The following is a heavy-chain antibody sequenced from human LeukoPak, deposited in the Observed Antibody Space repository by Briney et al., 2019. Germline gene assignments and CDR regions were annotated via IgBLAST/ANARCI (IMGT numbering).Heavy chain of an antibody. CDR3: ARVGTYRWSTPSRKELNWFDP. Sequence: PGGSLRLSCAASGFTFSSYAMHWVRQAPGKGLEWVAVISYDGSDKYYADSVKGRFTISRDNSKNTLYLQMNSLRTEDTAVYYCARVGTYRWSTPSRKELNWFDPWGQGTLVTVSS. J-gene: IGHJ5*02. CDR1: GFTFSSYA. CDR2: ISYDGSDK. V-gene: IGHV3-30*04. D-gene: IGHD4-23*01.